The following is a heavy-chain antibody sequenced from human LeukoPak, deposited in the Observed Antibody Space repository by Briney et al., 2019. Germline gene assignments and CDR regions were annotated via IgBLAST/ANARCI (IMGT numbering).Heavy chain of an antibody. CDR3: AASSSGSRVY. CDR1: GYTFTSYY. J-gene: IGHJ4*02. Sequence: ASVKVSCKAYGYTFTSYYMHWVRQGPGQGLEWMGIINPSGGSTSYAQKFQGRVTTTRDMSTSTVYMELSSLRSEDTAVYYCAASSSGSRVYWGQGTLVTVSS. CDR2: INPSGGST. D-gene: IGHD1-26*01. V-gene: IGHV1-46*01.